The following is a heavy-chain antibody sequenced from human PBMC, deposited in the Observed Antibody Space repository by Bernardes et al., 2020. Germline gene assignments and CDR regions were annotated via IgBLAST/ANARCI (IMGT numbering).Heavy chain of an antibody. V-gene: IGHV3-23*01. CDR2: ISGSGGST. CDR1: GFTFSSYA. J-gene: IGHJ3*02. Sequence: GGSLRLSCAASGFTFSSYAMSWVRQAPGKGLEWVSAISGSGGSTYYADSVKGRFTISRDNSKNTLYLQMNSLRAEDTAVYYCAKEGAGSGRKHDAFDIWGQGTMVTVSS. CDR3: AKEGAGSGRKHDAFDI. D-gene: IGHD1-26*01.